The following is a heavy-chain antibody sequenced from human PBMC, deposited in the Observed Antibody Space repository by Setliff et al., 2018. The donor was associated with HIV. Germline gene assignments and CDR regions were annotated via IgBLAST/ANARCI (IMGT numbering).Heavy chain of an antibody. CDR2: ISSSGST. CDR1: GGSIRSSSSY. D-gene: IGHD3-10*01. J-gene: IGHJ5*02. CDR3: ARGLTSRRGNWFDP. V-gene: IGHV4-61*05. Sequence: SETLSLTCTVSGGSIRSSSSYWGWIRQPPGKGLEWIGHISSSGSTNYSPSLRSRVIMSVDTSQNLFSLILTSVTAADTAVYYCARGLTSRRGNWFDPWGQGTLVTVSS.